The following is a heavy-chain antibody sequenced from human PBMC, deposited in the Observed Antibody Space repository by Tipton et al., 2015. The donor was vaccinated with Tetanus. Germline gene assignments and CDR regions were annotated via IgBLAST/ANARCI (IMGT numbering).Heavy chain of an antibody. CDR1: GFTFSSYP. V-gene: IGHV3-23*01. CDR2: IAGSAGST. Sequence: SLRLSCVASGFTFSSYPMAWVRQAPGKGLEWVSGIAGSAGSTYYKDSVRGRFTVSRDNSKNTLYLEMNSLRVEDTAVYYCAKAKTWINLWFGDHWGQGVLVIVSS. D-gene: IGHD3-10*01. CDR3: AKAKTWINLWFGDH. J-gene: IGHJ4*02.